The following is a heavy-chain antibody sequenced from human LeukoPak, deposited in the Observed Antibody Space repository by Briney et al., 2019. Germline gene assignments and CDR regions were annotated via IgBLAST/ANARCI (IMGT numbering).Heavy chain of an antibody. CDR2: ISYDGSNK. D-gene: IGHD6-13*01. Sequence: GRSLRLSCAASGFTFSSYGMHWVRQAPGKGLGWVAVISYDGSNKYYADSVKGRFTTSRDNSKNTLYLQMNSLRAEDTAVYHCAKDSSSWYYFDYWGQGTLVTVSS. V-gene: IGHV3-30*18. CDR3: AKDSSSWYYFDY. J-gene: IGHJ4*02. CDR1: GFTFSSYG.